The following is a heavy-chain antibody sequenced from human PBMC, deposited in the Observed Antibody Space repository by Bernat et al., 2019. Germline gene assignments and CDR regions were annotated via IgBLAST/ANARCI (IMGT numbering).Heavy chain of an antibody. D-gene: IGHD3-3*01. CDR2: IIPILGIA. V-gene: IGHV1-69*04. CDR1: GGTFSSYA. J-gene: IGHJ6*02. Sequence: QVQLVQSGAEVKKPGSSVKVSCKASGGTFSSYAISWVRQAPGQGLEWMGRIIPILGIANYAQKFQGRVTMTADKPTRTASREPNSPSSGDTAVCFCAGPPSPIFGVVPHYDYGMDVWGQGTTVTVSS. CDR3: AGPPSPIFGVVPHYDYGMDV.